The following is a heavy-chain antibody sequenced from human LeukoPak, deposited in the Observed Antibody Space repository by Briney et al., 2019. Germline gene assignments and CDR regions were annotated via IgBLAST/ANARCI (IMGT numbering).Heavy chain of an antibody. CDR2: IIPIFGTA. CDR1: GGTFSSYA. D-gene: IGHD3-22*01. CDR3: AREHKYYDSSGYYYKAFDI. J-gene: IGHJ3*02. V-gene: IGHV1-69*05. Sequence: SVKVSCKXSGGTFSSYAISWVRQAPGQGLEWMGGIIPIFGTANYSQKFQGRVTITTDESTSTAYMELSSLRSEDTAVYYCAREHKYYDSSGYYYKAFDIWGQGTMVTVSS.